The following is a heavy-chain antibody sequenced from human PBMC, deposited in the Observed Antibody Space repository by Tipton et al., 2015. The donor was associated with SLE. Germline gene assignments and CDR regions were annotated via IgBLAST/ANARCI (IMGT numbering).Heavy chain of an antibody. CDR3: AKGGYCSGGSCYSYYYYMDV. J-gene: IGHJ6*03. V-gene: IGHV3-23*01. D-gene: IGHD2-15*01. Sequence: GSLRLSCAASGFTFSTYGMSWVRQAPGKGLEWVSGMSRSGDRTYHADSVKGRFTISRDNSENTLYLQMNILRAEDTAVHYCAKGGYCSGGSCYSYYYYMDVWGKGTTVTVSS. CDR1: GFTFSTYG. CDR2: MSRSGDRT.